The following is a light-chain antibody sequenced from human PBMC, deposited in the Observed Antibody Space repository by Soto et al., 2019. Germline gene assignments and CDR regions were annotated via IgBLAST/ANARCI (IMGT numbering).Light chain of an antibody. V-gene: IGLV1-51*02. J-gene: IGLJ1*01. CDR1: SSNIGNNY. Sequence: QSVLTQPPSVSAAPGQKVTISCSGSSSNIGNNYVSWYQQLPGTAPKLLIYENNKRPSGIPDRFSGSKSGTSATLGITGLQTGDEADYYCGTWDSSLSLYVFGTGTMVTVL. CDR2: ENN. CDR3: GTWDSSLSLYV.